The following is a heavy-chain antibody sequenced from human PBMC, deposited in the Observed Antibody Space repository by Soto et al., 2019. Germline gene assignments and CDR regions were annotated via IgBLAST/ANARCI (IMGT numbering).Heavy chain of an antibody. Sequence: QVHLVQSGAEEKKPGASVKVSCKASGYTFTSYGIHWVRQAPGQRLEWMGWINIGNGNTKYSQNFQGRVTITRDTXXTTVYMDLTSLTSEDTAVYYCARDDYSDSSGYYRGLGAFEFWGQGTMVTVSS. CDR3: ARDDYSDSSGYYRGLGAFEF. J-gene: IGHJ3*01. D-gene: IGHD3-22*01. V-gene: IGHV1-3*05. CDR1: GYTFTSYG. CDR2: INIGNGNT.